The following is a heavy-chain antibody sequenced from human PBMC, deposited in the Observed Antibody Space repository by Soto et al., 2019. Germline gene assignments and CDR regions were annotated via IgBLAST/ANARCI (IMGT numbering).Heavy chain of an antibody. CDR2: IDPSDSYT. V-gene: IGHV5-10-1*01. J-gene: IGHJ6*02. Sequence: LGESLKISCKGSGYSFTSYWISWVRQMPGKGLEWMGRIDPSDSYTNYSPSFQGHVTISADKSISTAYLQWSSLKASDTAMYYCATTQKRVVTDAAYSSYGMDVWGQGTTVTVYS. CDR1: GYSFTSYW. D-gene: IGHD2-2*01. CDR3: ATTQKRVVTDAAYSSYGMDV.